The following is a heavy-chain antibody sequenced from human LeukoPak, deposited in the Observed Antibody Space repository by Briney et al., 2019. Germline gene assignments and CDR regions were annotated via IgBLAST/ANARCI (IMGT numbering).Heavy chain of an antibody. CDR1: GYSIRSGYY. CDR2: IYHSGNT. D-gene: IGHD3-22*01. J-gene: IGHJ4*02. CDR3: ARVGYDSSGYDGY. Sequence: SETLSLTCTVSGYSIRSGYYWGWIRQPPGKGLEWIGNIYHSGNTYYNPSLKSRVTISVDTSKNQFSLKLSSVTAADTAVYYCARVGYDSSGYDGYWGQGTLVTVSS. V-gene: IGHV4-38-2*02.